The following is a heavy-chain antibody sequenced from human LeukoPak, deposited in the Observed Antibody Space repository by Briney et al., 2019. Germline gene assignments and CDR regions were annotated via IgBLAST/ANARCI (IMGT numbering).Heavy chain of an antibody. CDR2: IGTYNGNT. Sequence: ASVKVSCKASGYTFNRYGVNWVRQAPGQGLEWMGWIGTYNGNTNLAQKFQGRVTMTSDTSTSTVYMELSSLRSEDTAVYYCARALGQGTYSYEYFQYWGQGTLVTVSS. CDR1: GYTFNRYG. D-gene: IGHD1-26*01. V-gene: IGHV1-18*01. CDR3: ARALGQGTYSYEYFQY. J-gene: IGHJ1*01.